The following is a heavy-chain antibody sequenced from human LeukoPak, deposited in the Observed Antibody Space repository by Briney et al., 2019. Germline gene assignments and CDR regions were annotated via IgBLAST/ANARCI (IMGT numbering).Heavy chain of an antibody. D-gene: IGHD1-1*01. CDR3: ARVSGSGTALDAFDM. Sequence: SETLSLTCAVSGYSICIVYYWGWIGQPPGRGREWIGIIYHGGRTYFNPSLQSRVTISVDTSRNRFSLTLSSVTAADTAVYFCARVSGSGTALDAFDMWGQGTMVTLSS. CDR2: IYHGGRT. J-gene: IGHJ3*02. CDR1: GYSICIVYY. V-gene: IGHV4-38-2*01.